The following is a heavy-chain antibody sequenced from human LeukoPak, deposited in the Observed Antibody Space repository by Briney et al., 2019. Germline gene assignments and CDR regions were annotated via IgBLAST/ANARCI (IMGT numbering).Heavy chain of an antibody. D-gene: IGHD1-26*01. CDR3: ARVGIVGALFDY. CDR2: INYTGST. CDR1: GGSFSGFY. V-gene: IGHV4-34*01. Sequence: SDTLSLTCAVYGGSFSGFYWSWIRHVPGKGLEWIGEINYTGSTSYNPSLKSRVTISVDTSKNQFSLKLSSVTAADTAVYYCARVGIVGALFDYWGQGTLVTVSS. J-gene: IGHJ4*02.